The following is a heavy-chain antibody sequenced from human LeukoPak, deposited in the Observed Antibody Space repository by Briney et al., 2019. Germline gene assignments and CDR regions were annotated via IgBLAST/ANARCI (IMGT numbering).Heavy chain of an antibody. CDR2: IYYIGST. D-gene: IGHD1-26*01. CDR1: GGSISRYY. J-gene: IGHJ4*02. V-gene: IGHV4-59*01. CDR3: ARGPGSDRLDF. Sequence: SETLSLTCTVSGGSISRYYWSWIRQPPGKGLEWIGYIYYIGSTNYNPSLKSRVTISVDTSTNQFSVRLNSVTTADTAVYYCARGPGSDRLDFWGQGILVTVSS.